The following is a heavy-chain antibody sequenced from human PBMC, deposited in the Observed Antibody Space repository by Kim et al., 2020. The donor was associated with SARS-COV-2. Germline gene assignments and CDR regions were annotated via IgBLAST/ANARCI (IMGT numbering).Heavy chain of an antibody. CDR1: GGTFSSYA. CDR2: IIPIFGTA. V-gene: IGHV1-69*06. Sequence: SVKVSCKASGGTFSSYAISWVRQAPGQGLEWMGGIIPIFGTANYAQKFQGRVTITADKSTSTAYMELSSLRSEDTAVYYCARVFPPEKLLWFGAYYYYGMDVWGQGTTVTVSS. J-gene: IGHJ6*02. D-gene: IGHD3-10*01. CDR3: ARVFPPEKLLWFGAYYYYGMDV.